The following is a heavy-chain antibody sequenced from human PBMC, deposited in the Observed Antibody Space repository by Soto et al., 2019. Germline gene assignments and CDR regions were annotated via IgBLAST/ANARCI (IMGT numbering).Heavy chain of an antibody. Sequence: GGSLRLSCATSGFTFSRYSMNWVRQAPGRGLEWVSSISSSSRYIYYTDSVRGRFTTSRDNAKNSLYLQINSLRAEDTAVYYCARDRLVAATSAPPYCYYGMDVWGQGTTVTVSS. CDR1: GFTFSRYS. J-gene: IGHJ6*02. CDR3: ARDRLVAATSAPPYCYYGMDV. V-gene: IGHV3-21*01. D-gene: IGHD2-15*01. CDR2: ISSSSRYI.